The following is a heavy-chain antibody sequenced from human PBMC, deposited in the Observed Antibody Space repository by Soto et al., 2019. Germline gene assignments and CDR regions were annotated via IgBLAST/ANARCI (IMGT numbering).Heavy chain of an antibody. V-gene: IGHV3-23*01. CDR1: GFRFRTRA. J-gene: IGHJ5*01. Sequence: GGSLRLSCAASGFRFRTRAMSWVRQAPGKGLEWVASIRPGGDSTYYADSVKGRFAVSRDNSNVALYLQMDSLRVEDTAIYYCTAHEEGAPWAGGFDSWGQGTLVTVSS. D-gene: IGHD1-26*01. CDR3: TAHEEGAPWAGGFDS. CDR2: IRPGGDST.